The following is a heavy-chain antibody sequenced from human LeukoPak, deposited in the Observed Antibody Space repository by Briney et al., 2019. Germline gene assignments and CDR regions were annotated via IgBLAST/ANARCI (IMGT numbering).Heavy chain of an antibody. Sequence: GGSLRLSCAASGFTFNNYAMTWVRQAPGKGLEWVSVISGSGGSTYYADSVKGRFTISRDNSKDTLYVQMNSLRTEDTAVYYCARGAYSSSWSFPPWGQGTLVTVFS. V-gene: IGHV3-23*01. CDR2: ISGSGGST. CDR3: ARGAYSSSWSFPP. J-gene: IGHJ5*02. D-gene: IGHD6-13*01. CDR1: GFTFNNYA.